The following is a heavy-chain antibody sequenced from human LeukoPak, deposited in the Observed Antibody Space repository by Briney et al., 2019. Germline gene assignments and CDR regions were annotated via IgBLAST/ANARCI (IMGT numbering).Heavy chain of an antibody. CDR3: ARDTRDGDYMDV. D-gene: IGHD4-17*01. J-gene: IGHJ6*03. V-gene: IGHV3-48*03. CDR2: ISSSGSTI. CDR1: GFPFSSYE. Sequence: GGSLRLSCAASGFPFSSYEMNWVRQAPGKGLEWVSYISSSGSTIYYADSVKGRFTISRDNAKNSLYLQMNSLRAEDTAVYYCARDTRDGDYMDVWGKGTTVTISS.